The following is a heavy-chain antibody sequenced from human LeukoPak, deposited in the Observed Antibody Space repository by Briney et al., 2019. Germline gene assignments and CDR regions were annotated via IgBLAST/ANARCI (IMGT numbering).Heavy chain of an antibody. D-gene: IGHD1-1*01. CDR1: GYTFDTSS. CDR3: TRVRNSNNWWGPFDV. CDR2: ISPNTGNT. J-gene: IGHJ3*01. V-gene: IGHV1-18*01. Sequence: ASVKVSCKAFGYTFDTSSISWVRQAPGQRLEWMGWISPNTGNTHYAQGVQGRVTMTTDTSRSTAYMELRSLRSDDTAVYYCTRVRNSNNWWGPFDVWGQGTMVTVSS.